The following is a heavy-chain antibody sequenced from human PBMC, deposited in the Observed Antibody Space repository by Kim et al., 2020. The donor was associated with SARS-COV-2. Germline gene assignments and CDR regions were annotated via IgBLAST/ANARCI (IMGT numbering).Heavy chain of an antibody. J-gene: IGHJ4*01. Sequence: SETLSLTCTVSGGSISSGDYYWSWIRQPPGKGLDWIGYIYKSGSTYYNPSLKSRITISLDTSKNQFSLKLTSVTAADTAVYYCARVQGYYGSGRYFDYWG. V-gene: IGHV4-30-4*01. D-gene: IGHD3-10*01. CDR1: GGSISSGDYY. CDR2: IYKSGST. CDR3: ARVQGYYGSGRYFDY.